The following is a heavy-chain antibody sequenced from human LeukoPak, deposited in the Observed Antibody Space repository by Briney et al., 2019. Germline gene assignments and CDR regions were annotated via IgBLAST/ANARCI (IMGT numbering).Heavy chain of an antibody. V-gene: IGHV3-30*04. CDR2: ISYDGSNK. Sequence: GGSLRLSCAASGFTFSSYAMHWVRQAPGKGLEWVAVISYDGSNKYYADSVKGRFTISRDNSKNTLYLQMNSPRAEDTAVYYCARTGVCSSTSCYHNWFDPWGQGTLVTVSS. CDR3: ARTGVCSSTSCYHNWFDP. D-gene: IGHD2-2*01. CDR1: GFTFSSYA. J-gene: IGHJ5*02.